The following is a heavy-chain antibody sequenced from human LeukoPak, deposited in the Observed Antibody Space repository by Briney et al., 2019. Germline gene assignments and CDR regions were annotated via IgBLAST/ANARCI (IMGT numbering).Heavy chain of an antibody. CDR2: ISNDGSNK. Sequence: GGSLRLSCAASGFTFSTYAMHWVRQAPGKGLEWVAVISNDGSNKYYADSVKGRFTISRDNSKNTLYLQMNSLRAEDTAVYYCARSCSSTSCYRSWDAFDIWGQGTMVTVPS. V-gene: IGHV3-30-3*01. D-gene: IGHD2-2*02. CDR1: GFTFSTYA. J-gene: IGHJ3*02. CDR3: ARSCSSTSCYRSWDAFDI.